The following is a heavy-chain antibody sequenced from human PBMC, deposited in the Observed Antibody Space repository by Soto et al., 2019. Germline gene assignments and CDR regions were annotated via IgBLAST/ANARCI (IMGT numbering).Heavy chain of an antibody. CDR1: GGSISSSSYY. CDR2: IYYSGST. V-gene: IGHV4-39*01. D-gene: IGHD3-10*01. CDR3: ARPRLWFGELSYYYGMDV. J-gene: IGHJ6*02. Sequence: SETLSLTCTVSGGSISSSSYYWGWIRQPPGKGLEWIGSIYYSGSTYYNPSLKSRVTISVDTSKNQFSLKLSSVTAADTAVCYCARPRLWFGELSYYYGMDVWGQGTTVTVSS.